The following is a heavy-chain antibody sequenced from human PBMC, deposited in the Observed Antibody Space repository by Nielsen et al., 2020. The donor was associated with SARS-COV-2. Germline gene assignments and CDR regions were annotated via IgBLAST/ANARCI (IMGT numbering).Heavy chain of an antibody. D-gene: IGHD6-19*01. CDR2: IYYSGST. CDR1: GGSISSSSYY. CDR3: ARAEPAVAGFDY. V-gene: IGHV4-39*07. Sequence: GSLRLSCTVSGGSISSSSYYWGWIRQPPGKGLEWIGSIYYSGSTYYNPSLKSRVTISVDTSKNQFSLKLSSVTAADTAVYYCARAEPAVAGFDYWGQGTLVTVSS. J-gene: IGHJ4*02.